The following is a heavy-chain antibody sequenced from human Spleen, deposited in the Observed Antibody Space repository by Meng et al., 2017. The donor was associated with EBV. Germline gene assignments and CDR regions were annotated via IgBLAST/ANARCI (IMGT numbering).Heavy chain of an antibody. V-gene: IGHV4-34*01. CDR3: ARGVQVAWRFDP. Sequence: VQLQQLGAGLLKPSETLSLTCAVFGGALSGFYWGWIRQPPGKGLEWIGEINHSGSTNYNPSLKSRVTISIDTSKNQFSLRLNSVTAADTAVYYCARGVQVAWRFDPWGQGTLVTVSS. D-gene: IGHD2-15*01. CDR2: INHSGST. CDR1: GGALSGFY. J-gene: IGHJ5*02.